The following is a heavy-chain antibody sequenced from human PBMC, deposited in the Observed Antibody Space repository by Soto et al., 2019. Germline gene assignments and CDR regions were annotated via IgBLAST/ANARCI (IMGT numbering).Heavy chain of an antibody. J-gene: IGHJ4*02. Sequence: GGSLGLSCAASGFTFSSYAMSWVRQAPGKGLEWVSAISGSGGSTYYADSVKGRFTISRDNSKNTLYLQMNSLRAEDTAVYYCAKDKGRGITMVRGVITLGPFDYWGQGTLVTVSS. CDR2: ISGSGGST. D-gene: IGHD3-10*01. V-gene: IGHV3-23*01. CDR1: GFTFSSYA. CDR3: AKDKGRGITMVRGVITLGPFDY.